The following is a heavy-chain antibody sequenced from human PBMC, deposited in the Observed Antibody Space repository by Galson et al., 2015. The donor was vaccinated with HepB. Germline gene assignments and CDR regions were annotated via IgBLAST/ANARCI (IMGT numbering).Heavy chain of an antibody. CDR1: GDSVSSNSAA. Sequence: CAISGDSVSSNSAAWNWIRQSPLRGLEWLGRTYYRSEWSNDYAVSVKSRVTVNPDTSKNQFSLLLNSVTPEDTAVYYCARADDTGAFDIWGQGTMVAVSS. J-gene: IGHJ3*02. CDR2: TYYRSEWSN. CDR3: ARADDTGAFDI. D-gene: IGHD3-10*01. V-gene: IGHV6-1*01.